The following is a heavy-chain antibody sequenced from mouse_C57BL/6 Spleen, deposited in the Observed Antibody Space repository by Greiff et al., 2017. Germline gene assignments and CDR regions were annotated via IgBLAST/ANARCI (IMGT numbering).Heavy chain of an antibody. CDR3: ARRGSSPYWYLDV. V-gene: IGHV1-18*01. CDR1: GYTFTDYN. Sequence: EVQLQQSGPELVKPGASVKIPCKASGYTFTDYNMDWVKQSHGKSLEWIGDINPNNGGTSYNQKFKGKATLTVDKSSSTAYMELRSLTSEDSAVYYCARRGSSPYWYLDVWGTGTTVTVAS. J-gene: IGHJ1*03. CDR2: INPNNGGT. D-gene: IGHD1-1*01.